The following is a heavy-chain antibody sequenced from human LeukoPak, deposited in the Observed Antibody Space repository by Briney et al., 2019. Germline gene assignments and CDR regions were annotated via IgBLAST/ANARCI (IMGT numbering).Heavy chain of an antibody. J-gene: IGHJ4*02. Sequence: GASVKVSCKASGYTFNTYYMSWVRQAPGQGLEWMGWISGYNGKTDYVQNFQGRVTMTTDTSTSTAYMELRSLRFDDTAVYYCAKGYYGSGSYGWFDYWGQGTLVTVSS. D-gene: IGHD3-10*01. CDR1: GYTFNTYY. V-gene: IGHV1-18*01. CDR3: AKGYYGSGSYGWFDY. CDR2: ISGYNGKT.